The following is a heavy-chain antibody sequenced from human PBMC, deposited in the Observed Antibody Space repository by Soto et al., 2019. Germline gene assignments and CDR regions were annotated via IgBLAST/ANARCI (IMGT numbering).Heavy chain of an antibody. CDR2: ISSSSSTI. D-gene: IGHD3-10*01. V-gene: IGHV3-48*01. CDR1: GFSFSTYS. J-gene: IGHJ3*02. Sequence: EVQLVESGGGLVQPGGSLRLSCAASGFSFSTYSMNWVRQAPGKGLEWVSYISSSSSTIYHADSVKGRFTISRDNAKNSRYLQMNSLRAEDTAGYYCARDRFSGIYYHVAFDIWGKGQWSPSLQ. CDR3: ARDRFSGIYYHVAFDI.